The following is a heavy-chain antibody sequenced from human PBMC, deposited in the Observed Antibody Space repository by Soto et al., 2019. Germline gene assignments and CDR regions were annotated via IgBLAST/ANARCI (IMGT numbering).Heavy chain of an antibody. V-gene: IGHV3-30-3*01. CDR2: ISYDGSNK. J-gene: IGHJ6*02. CDR1: GFTFSSYA. D-gene: IGHD2-15*01. CDR3: ARDHVVVAATFRASYYGMDV. Sequence: QVQLVESGGGVVQPGRSLRLSCAASGFTFSSYAMHWVRQAPGKGLEWVAIISYDGSNKYYADSVKARFTISRDNSKNTVYLXMNSLRAEDTAVYYCARDHVVVAATFRASYYGMDVWGQGTTVTVSS.